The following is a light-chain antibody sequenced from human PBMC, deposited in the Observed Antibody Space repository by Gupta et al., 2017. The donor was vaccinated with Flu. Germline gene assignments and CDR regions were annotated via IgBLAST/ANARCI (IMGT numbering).Light chain of an antibody. CDR3: SSYAGDPFV. CDR2: EVN. J-gene: IGLJ1*01. CDR1: SGDIGAYGY. Sequence: QSALAQPPSASGSPGQSVTISCTGSSGDIGAYGYVSWYRQYPGEAPELVIYEVNMRPSGVPDRFSGSKSGNTASLTISGLQDEDGGLYFCSSYAGDPFVFGSGTKVTVL. V-gene: IGLV2-8*01.